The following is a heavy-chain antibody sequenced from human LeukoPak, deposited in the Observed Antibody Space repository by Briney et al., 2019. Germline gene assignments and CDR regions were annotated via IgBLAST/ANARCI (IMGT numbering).Heavy chain of an antibody. V-gene: IGHV1-69*05. J-gene: IGHJ4*02. D-gene: IGHD3-22*01. Sequence: SVKVSCKASGGTFSSYAISWVRQAPGQGLEWMGRIIPIFGTANYAQKFQGRVTITTDESTSTAYMELSSLRSEDTAVYYCARDFGENYYDSSSYFDYWGQGTLVTVSS. CDR1: GGTFSSYA. CDR3: ARDFGENYYDSSSYFDY. CDR2: IIPIFGTA.